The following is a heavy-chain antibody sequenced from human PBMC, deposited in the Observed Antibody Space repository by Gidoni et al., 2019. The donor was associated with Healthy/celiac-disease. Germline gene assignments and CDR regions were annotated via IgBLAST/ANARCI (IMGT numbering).Heavy chain of an antibody. Sequence: EVQLLESGGGLVQPGGSLRLSCAASGFTFSSYAMSWFRQAPGKGLEWVSAISGSGGSTYYADSVKGRFTISRDNSKNTLYLQMNSLRAEDTAVYYCAKALGATTVTKSDRYYYYGMDVWGQGTTVTVSS. D-gene: IGHD4-17*01. J-gene: IGHJ6*02. CDR2: ISGSGGST. CDR1: GFTFSSYA. V-gene: IGHV3-23*01. CDR3: AKALGATTVTKSDRYYYYGMDV.